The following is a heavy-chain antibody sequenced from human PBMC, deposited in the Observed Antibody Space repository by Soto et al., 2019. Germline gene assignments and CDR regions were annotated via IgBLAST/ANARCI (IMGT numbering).Heavy chain of an antibody. V-gene: IGHV3-30-3*01. CDR1: GFTFSSYA. D-gene: IGHD6-19*01. Sequence: QVQLVESGGGVVQPGRSLRLSCAASGFTFSSYAMHWVRQAPGKGLEWVAVISYDGSNKYYADSVKGRFTISRDNSKNTLYMQMNSVRAEDTAVYYCESEMTPGIGVARPDYWGQGTLVAVSS. CDR3: ESEMTPGIGVARPDY. CDR2: ISYDGSNK. J-gene: IGHJ4*02.